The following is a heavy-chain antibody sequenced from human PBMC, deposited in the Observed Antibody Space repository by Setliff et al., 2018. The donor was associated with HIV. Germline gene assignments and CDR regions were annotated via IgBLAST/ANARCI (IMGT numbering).Heavy chain of an antibody. Sequence: ASVKVSCKASGYTFTTYDIIWVRQATGQGLEWMGYRSPNSGNTGYAQKFRGRVSMTRNTSIGTAYMELSSLRSEDTAVYYCARWVPYCTSTDCHRWLYYYMDVWGKGTTVTVSS. CDR3: ARWVPYCTSTDCHRWLYYYMDV. D-gene: IGHD2-2*01. V-gene: IGHV1-8*02. CDR1: GYTFTTYD. CDR2: RSPNSGNT. J-gene: IGHJ6*03.